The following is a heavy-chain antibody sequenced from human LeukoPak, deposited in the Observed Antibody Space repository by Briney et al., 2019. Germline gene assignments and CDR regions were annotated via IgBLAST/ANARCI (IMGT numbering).Heavy chain of an antibody. V-gene: IGHV3-30-3*01. Sequence: GGSLRLSCAASGFIFSNYAMHWVRQAPGKGLEWVAVISYDGNNKYYVDSVKGRFTISRDNSKNTFYLQMSSLRVEDTAVYYCAKDDHYDTSGHGWVFDIWGQGTVVTVSS. D-gene: IGHD3-22*01. J-gene: IGHJ3*02. CDR3: AKDDHYDTSGHGWVFDI. CDR1: GFIFSNYA. CDR2: ISYDGNNK.